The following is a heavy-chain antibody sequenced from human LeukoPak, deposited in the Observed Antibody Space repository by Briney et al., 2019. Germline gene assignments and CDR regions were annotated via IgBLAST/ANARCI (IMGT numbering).Heavy chain of an antibody. CDR2: IYPGDSDT. V-gene: IGHV5-51*01. CDR1: GYSFPSYW. D-gene: IGHD2-2*01. Sequence: GESLKISCKGSGYSFPSYWIGWVRQMPGKGLEWMGIIYPGDSDTRYSPSSQGQVTISADKSISTAYLQWSSLKASDTAMYYCARQGYCSSTSCYYFDYWGQGTLVTVSS. CDR3: ARQGYCSSTSCYYFDY. J-gene: IGHJ4*02.